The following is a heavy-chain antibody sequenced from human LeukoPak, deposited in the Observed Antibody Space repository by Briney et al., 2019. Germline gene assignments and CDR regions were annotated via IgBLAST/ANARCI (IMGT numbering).Heavy chain of an antibody. V-gene: IGHV3-48*03. CDR2: ISSRGSMI. Sequence: PGGSLRLSCEASGFSLSSYEMNWVRQAPGKGLEWVSHISSRGSMIYYADSVKGRFTISRDNAKNSLYLQMNSLRAEDTAVYYCARVGWVLRYAFDIWGQGTMVTVSS. CDR1: GFSLSSYE. J-gene: IGHJ3*02. D-gene: IGHD3-16*01. CDR3: ARVGWVLRYAFDI.